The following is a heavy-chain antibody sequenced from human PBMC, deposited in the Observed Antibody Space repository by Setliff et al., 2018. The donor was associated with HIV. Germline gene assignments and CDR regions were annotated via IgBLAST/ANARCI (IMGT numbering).Heavy chain of an antibody. CDR1: GFAVSSFG. CDR3: TKERYGSTGYDF. J-gene: IGHJ4*02. V-gene: IGHV3-33*06. D-gene: IGHD3-22*01. Sequence: PGVSLRLSCGASGFAVSSFGMHWVRQVPGKGLEWVAVIWNDGSNQFYADSVKGRFTISRDISKNTLYLQMNSLRAEDTAVYYCTKERYGSTGYDFWGQGPMVTVSS. CDR2: IWNDGSNQ.